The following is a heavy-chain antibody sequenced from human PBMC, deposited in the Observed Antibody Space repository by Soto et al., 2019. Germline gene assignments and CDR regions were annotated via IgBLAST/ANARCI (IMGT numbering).Heavy chain of an antibody. D-gene: IGHD4-17*01. J-gene: IGHJ6*02. CDR2: IIPIFGTA. CDR1: GGTFSSYA. Sequence: QVQLVQSGAEVKKPGSSVKVSCKASGGTFSSYAISWVRQAPGQGLEWMGGIIPIFGTANYAQKFQGRVMIXXDXSKXTAYMELSSLRSEDTAVYYCAGVTMGVTTYYGMDVWGQGTTVTVSS. CDR3: AGVTMGVTTYYGMDV. V-gene: IGHV1-69*14.